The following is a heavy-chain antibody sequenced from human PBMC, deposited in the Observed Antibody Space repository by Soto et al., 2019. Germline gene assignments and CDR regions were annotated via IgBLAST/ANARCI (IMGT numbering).Heavy chain of an antibody. D-gene: IGHD4-17*01. CDR3: AKDRDGDYGFWGD. V-gene: IGHV3-23*01. CDR2: ISSSGGST. Sequence: EVQLLESGGGLVQPGGSLRLSCAASGFTFSSYAMSWVRQAPGKGLEWVSTISSSGGSTYYADSVKGRFTISRDNSKNTLYLQMNSLRAEDTAVYYCAKDRDGDYGFWGDWGQGTLVTISS. CDR1: GFTFSSYA. J-gene: IGHJ4*02.